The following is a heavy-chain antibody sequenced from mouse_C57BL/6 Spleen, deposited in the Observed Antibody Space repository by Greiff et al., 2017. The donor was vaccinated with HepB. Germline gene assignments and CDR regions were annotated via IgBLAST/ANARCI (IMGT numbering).Heavy chain of an antibody. D-gene: IGHD2-4*01. CDR3: ARGTLYYDYDENYAMDY. CDR2: IYPGDGDT. Sequence: VKLQESGPELVKPGASVKISCKASGYAFSSSWMNWVKQRPGKGLEWIGRIYPGDGDTNYNGKFKGKATLTADKSSSTAYMQLSSLTSEDSAVYFCARGTLYYDYDENYAMDYWGQGTSVTVSS. CDR1: GYAFSSSW. J-gene: IGHJ4*01. V-gene: IGHV1-82*01.